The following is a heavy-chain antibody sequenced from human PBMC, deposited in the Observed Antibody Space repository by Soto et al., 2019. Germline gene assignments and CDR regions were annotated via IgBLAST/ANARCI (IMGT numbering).Heavy chain of an antibody. CDR1: GDSVSSNSAA. J-gene: IGHJ5*02. CDR3: ARAVRHTRSSVWFDR. V-gene: IGHV6-1*01. CDR2: TYYRSKWYN. Sequence: SQTLSLTCAISGDSVSSNSAAWNWIRQSPSRGLEWLGRTYYRSKWYNDYALSVKSRITINPDTSKNQFSLQLNSVTPEDTAVYYCARAVRHTRSSVWFDRWGQGTLVTVSS. D-gene: IGHD6-6*01.